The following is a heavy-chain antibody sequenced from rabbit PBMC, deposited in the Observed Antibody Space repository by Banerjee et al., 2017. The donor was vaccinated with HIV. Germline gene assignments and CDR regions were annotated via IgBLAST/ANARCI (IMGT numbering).Heavy chain of an antibody. V-gene: IGHV1S40*01. CDR3: ARDLTGVIGWNFNL. CDR2: ISAGSSGTT. CDR1: GFDFSSIYY. J-gene: IGHJ4*01. Sequence: QSLEESGGGLVQPEGSLTLTCKASGFDFSSIYYMCWVRQAPGKGLEWIGCISAGSSGTTYYANWAKGRFTISKTSSTTVTLQMTSLTAADTATYFCARDLTGVIGWNFNLWGQGTLVTDS. D-gene: IGHD1-1*01.